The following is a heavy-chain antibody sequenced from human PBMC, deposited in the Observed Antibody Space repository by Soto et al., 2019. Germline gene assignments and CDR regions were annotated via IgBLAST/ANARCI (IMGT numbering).Heavy chain of an antibody. CDR3: ARGRYGDY. V-gene: IGHV1-18*01. J-gene: IGHJ4*02. Sequence: QVHLVQSGAEVKKPGASVKVSCKGSGYAFTTYGITWVRQAPGQGLEWMGWISAHNGNTNYAQKLQGRVTVTRDTSKSTAYMELRSLRSEDTAVYYCARGRYGDYWGQGARVTVSS. D-gene: IGHD1-1*01. CDR1: GYAFTTYG. CDR2: ISAHNGNT.